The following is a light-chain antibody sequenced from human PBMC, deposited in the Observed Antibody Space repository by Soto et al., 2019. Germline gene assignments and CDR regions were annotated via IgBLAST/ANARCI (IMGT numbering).Light chain of an antibody. CDR2: GAS. Sequence: EIVLTQSPGTLSLSPGERATLSCRASQSVSSSYLAWYQQKPGQAPRLLIYGASSRVTGIPDRFSGSGSGTDFTRTISRLAPEDFAVYYCHQYGSSPWTFGQGTKVEIK. J-gene: IGKJ1*01. CDR1: QSVSSSY. V-gene: IGKV3-20*01. CDR3: HQYGSSPWT.